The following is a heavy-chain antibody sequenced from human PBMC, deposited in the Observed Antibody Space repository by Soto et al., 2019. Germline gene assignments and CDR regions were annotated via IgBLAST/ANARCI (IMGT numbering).Heavy chain of an antibody. J-gene: IGHJ6*02. CDR2: INPNSGGT. V-gene: IGHV1-2*02. D-gene: IGHD3-3*01. CDR3: ARDFWSDSGHGMDV. CDR1: GYTFTGYY. Sequence: ASVNVSCKASGYTFTGYYMHWVRQAPGQGLEWMGWINPNSGGTNYAQKFQGRVTMTRDTSISTAYMELSRLRSDDTAVYYCARDFWSDSGHGMDVWGQGTTVTVSS.